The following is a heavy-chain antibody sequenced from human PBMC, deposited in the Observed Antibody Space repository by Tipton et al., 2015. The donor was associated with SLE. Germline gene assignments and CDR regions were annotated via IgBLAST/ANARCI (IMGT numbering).Heavy chain of an antibody. CDR2: IYYTGNT. Sequence: TLSLTCTVSGGSISSSSYYWGWIRQPPGKGLEWIGNIYYTGNTFYSPSLKSRITMFLDTSKNQFSLSLSSVTAADTAMYYCARETLTGTITFWGQGTLVTVSS. V-gene: IGHV4-39*07. CDR3: ARETLTGTITF. J-gene: IGHJ1*01. D-gene: IGHD1-7*01. CDR1: GGSISSSSYY.